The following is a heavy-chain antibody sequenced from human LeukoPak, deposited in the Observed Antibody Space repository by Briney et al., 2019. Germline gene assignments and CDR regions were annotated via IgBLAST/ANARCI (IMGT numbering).Heavy chain of an antibody. CDR1: GGSISSSSYY. D-gene: IGHD3-22*01. V-gene: IGHV4-39*01. CDR3: ARQDYDSSGYLYYFDY. Sequence: SETLSLTCTVSGGSISSSSYYWGWIRQPPGEGLEWIGSIYYSGSAHYNPSLKSRVTISVDTSKNHFSLKLSSGTAADTAVYYCARQDYDSSGYLYYFDYWGQGTLVTVSS. CDR2: IYYSGSA. J-gene: IGHJ4*02.